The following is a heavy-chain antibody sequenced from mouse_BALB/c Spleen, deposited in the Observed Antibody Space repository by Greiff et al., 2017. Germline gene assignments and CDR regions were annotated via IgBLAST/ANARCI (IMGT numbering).Heavy chain of an antibody. CDR2: IRSKSNNYAT. D-gene: IGHD1-1*01. V-gene: IGHV10-1*02. J-gene: IGHJ2*01. Sequence: EVKLMESGGGLVQPKGSLKLSCAASGFTFNTYAMNWVRQAPGKGLEWVARIRSKSNNYATYYADSVKDRFTISRDDSQSMLYLQMNNLKTEDTAMYYCVRDYGSSSFDYWGQGTTLTVSS. CDR3: VRDYGSSSFDY. CDR1: GFTFNTYA.